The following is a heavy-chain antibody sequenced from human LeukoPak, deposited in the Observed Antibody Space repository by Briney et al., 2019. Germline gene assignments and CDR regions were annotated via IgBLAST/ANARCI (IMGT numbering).Heavy chain of an antibody. CDR2: ISWNSGSI. D-gene: IGHD4-17*01. CDR3: AKEHGDYEFDY. V-gene: IGHV3-9*01. Sequence: GGSLRLSCAASGFTFDDYAMHWVRQAPGKGLEWVSGISWNSGSIGYADSVKGRFTISRDNAKNSLYLQMNSLRAEDTAFYYCAKEHGDYEFDYWGQGTLVTVSS. CDR1: GFTFDDYA. J-gene: IGHJ4*02.